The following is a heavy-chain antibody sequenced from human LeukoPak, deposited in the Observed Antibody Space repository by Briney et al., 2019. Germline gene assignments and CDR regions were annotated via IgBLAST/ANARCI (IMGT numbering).Heavy chain of an antibody. Sequence: PGRSLRLSCAASGFTFDVYAMHWVRQAPGKGLEWVSGISWNSGSIGYADSVKGRFTISRDNAKNSLYLQMNSLRAEDTALYYCAKDMFPTDYGENYFDYWGQGTLVTVSS. D-gene: IGHD4-17*01. CDR2: ISWNSGSI. CDR3: AKDMFPTDYGENYFDY. J-gene: IGHJ4*02. V-gene: IGHV3-9*01. CDR1: GFTFDVYA.